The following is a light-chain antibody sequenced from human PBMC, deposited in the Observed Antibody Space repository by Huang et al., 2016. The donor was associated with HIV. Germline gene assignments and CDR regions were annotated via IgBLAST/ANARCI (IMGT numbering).Light chain of an antibody. CDR1: QAVSSDY. J-gene: IGKJ2*01. V-gene: IGKV3-20*01. Sequence: EVVLTQSPGTLSLSQGEGATLSCRASQAVSSDYFAWYHHKPGQVPRLLIYGASCRAAVIPDRFSGSWSGTDFTLTISRVEPEYFAVYYCQQYCNSASYSFGQGTKLEIK. CDR2: GAS. CDR3: QQYCNSASYS.